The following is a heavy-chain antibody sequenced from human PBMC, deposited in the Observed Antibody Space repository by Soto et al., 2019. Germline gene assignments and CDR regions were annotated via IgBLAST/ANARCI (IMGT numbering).Heavy chain of an antibody. J-gene: IGHJ4*02. V-gene: IGHV3-23*01. D-gene: IGHD3-22*01. CDR1: GFTFSSYG. Sequence: GGSLRLSCAASGFTFSSYGIRWIRLSPGKGLEWVAVISDGGNTTYYTPSVKGRFTISRDDSTNTLYLQMNSLRAEDTAVYYCAIDPYYHDTSCYYSFDYWGQGPLGTAS. CDR2: ISDGGNTT. CDR3: AIDPYYHDTSCYYSFDY.